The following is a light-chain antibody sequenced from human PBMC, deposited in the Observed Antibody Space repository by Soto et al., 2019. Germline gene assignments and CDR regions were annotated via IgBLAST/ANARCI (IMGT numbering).Light chain of an antibody. J-gene: IGKJ4*01. CDR1: QSVNSN. V-gene: IGKV3-11*01. Sequence: DILLTQSPATLSLSPGERATLSCRASQSVNSNLAWYQQRPGQAPRLLLYEASNRATGIPARFSGSGSGTEFTLTISDLEHEDSAVYYCQQRDSWPPLTFGGGTKVEIK. CDR2: EAS. CDR3: QQRDSWPPLT.